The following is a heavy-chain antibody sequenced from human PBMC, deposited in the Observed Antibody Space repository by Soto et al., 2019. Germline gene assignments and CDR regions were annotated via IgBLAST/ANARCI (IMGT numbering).Heavy chain of an antibody. Sequence: NPSETLSLTCTVSGGSISSYYWSWIRQPAGKGLEWIGRIYTSGSTNYNPSLKSRVTMSVDTSKNQFSLKLSSVTAADTAVYYCARDHYCSGGSCYSDYWGQGTLVTVS. CDR3: ARDHYCSGGSCYSDY. CDR1: GGSISSYY. CDR2: IYTSGST. D-gene: IGHD2-15*01. J-gene: IGHJ4*02. V-gene: IGHV4-4*07.